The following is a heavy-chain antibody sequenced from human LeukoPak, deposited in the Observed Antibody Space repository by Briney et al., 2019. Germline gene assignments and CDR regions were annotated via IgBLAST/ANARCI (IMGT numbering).Heavy chain of an antibody. D-gene: IGHD2-2*01. Sequence: TLSLTCTVSGGSISSGSYYWSWIRQPAGKGLEWIGRIYTSGSTNYNPSLKSRVTISVDTSKNHFSLKLSSVAAADTAVYYCARAHYRYCSSTSCYDNWFDPWGQGTLVTVSS. CDR3: ARAHYRYCSSTSCYDNWFDP. CDR2: IYTSGST. V-gene: IGHV4-61*02. CDR1: GGSISSGSYY. J-gene: IGHJ5*02.